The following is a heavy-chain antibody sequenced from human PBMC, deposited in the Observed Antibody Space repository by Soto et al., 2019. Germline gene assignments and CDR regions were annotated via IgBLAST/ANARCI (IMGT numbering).Heavy chain of an antibody. CDR1: GASISSGGYY. CDR2: IYNSRST. Sequence: QVQLQESGPGLVKPSQTLSLTCTVSGASISSGGYYWSWIRQHPGKGLEWIGYIYNSRSTDYNSSLKSRVTISMDTSKNQFALTLSSVTAADTAVYYCARGPYAGNAIDYWGQGSLVTVSP. J-gene: IGHJ4*02. V-gene: IGHV4-31*03. CDR3: ARGPYAGNAIDY. D-gene: IGHD6-13*01.